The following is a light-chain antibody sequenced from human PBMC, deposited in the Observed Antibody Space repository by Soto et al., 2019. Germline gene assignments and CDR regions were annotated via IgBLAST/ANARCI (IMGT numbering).Light chain of an antibody. V-gene: IGKV3-20*01. CDR2: GAS. CDR3: QQYGSSPT. J-gene: IGKJ5*01. Sequence: EIVLTQSPGTLSLFPGERATLSCRASQSLTTRYSAWYQQKPGQAPRLLIYGASSRATGIPDRFSGSGSGTDFTLTISRLEPEDFAVYSCQQYGSSPTFGQGTRLEIK. CDR1: QSLTTRY.